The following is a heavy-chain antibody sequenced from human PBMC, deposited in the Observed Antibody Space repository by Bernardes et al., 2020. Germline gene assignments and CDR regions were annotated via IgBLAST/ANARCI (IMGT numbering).Heavy chain of an antibody. CDR2: ISSSSYI. Sequence: GGSLRLSCAASGFTFSCYSMNWVRQAPGKGLEWVSSISSSSYIYYADSVKGRFTISRDNAKNSLYLQMNSMRAEDTAVYYCARDRGTVTSYYGMDVWGQGTTVTVSS. CDR3: ARDRGTVTSYYGMDV. V-gene: IGHV3-21*01. J-gene: IGHJ6*02. CDR1: GFTFSCYS. D-gene: IGHD4-17*01.